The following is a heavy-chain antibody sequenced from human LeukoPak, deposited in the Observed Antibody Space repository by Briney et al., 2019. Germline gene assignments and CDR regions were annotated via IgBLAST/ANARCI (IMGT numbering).Heavy chain of an antibody. J-gene: IGHJ5*02. CDR2: ISAYNGNT. D-gene: IGHD2-8*01. CDR3: ARDLPGGIVLMVHSNWFDP. Sequence: ALVKVSCKASGYTFTSYGISWVRQAPGQGLEWMGWISAYNGNTNYAQKLQGRVTMTTDTSTSTAYMELRSLRSDDTAVYYCARDLPGGIVLMVHSNWFDPWGQGTLVTVSS. CDR1: GYTFTSYG. V-gene: IGHV1-18*01.